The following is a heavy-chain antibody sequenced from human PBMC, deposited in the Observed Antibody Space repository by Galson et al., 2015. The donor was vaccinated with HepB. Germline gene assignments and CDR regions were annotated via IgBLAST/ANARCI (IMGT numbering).Heavy chain of an antibody. CDR2: MNPNRGNT. CDR3: ARGGYRYYDSSGYYPLDY. J-gene: IGHJ4*02. CDR1: GYTFTSYD. Sequence: SVKVSCKASGYTFTSYDINWVRQATGQGLEWMGWMNPNRGNTGYAQKFQGRVTMTRNTSISTAYMELSSLRSEDTAVYYCARGGYRYYDSSGYYPLDYWGQGTLVTVSS. D-gene: IGHD3-22*01. V-gene: IGHV1-8*01.